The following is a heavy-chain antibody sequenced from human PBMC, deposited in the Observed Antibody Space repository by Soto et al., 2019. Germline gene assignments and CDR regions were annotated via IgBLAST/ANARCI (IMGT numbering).Heavy chain of an antibody. CDR3: AKAIAKSRRGVDH. J-gene: IGHJ4*02. CDR2: TSGGSGGST. Sequence: GGSLRLSCAASGFTFSSYAMSWVRQAPGKGLEWVSGTSGGSGGSTYYADSVKGRFTNSRDNSKNTLYLQMNSLRAEDTAVYYCAKAIAKSRRGVDHWGQGTLVTVSS. D-gene: IGHD3-10*01. V-gene: IGHV3-23*01. CDR1: GFTFSSYA.